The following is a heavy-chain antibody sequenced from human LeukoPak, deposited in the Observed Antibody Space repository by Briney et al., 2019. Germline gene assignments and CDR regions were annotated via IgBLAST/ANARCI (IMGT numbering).Heavy chain of an antibody. J-gene: IGHJ4*02. CDR3: ARATYYYDSSGYYYFDY. CDR2: IYYSGST. Sequence: PSETLSLTCAVYGGSFSGYYWSWIRQPPGKGLEWIGYIYYSGSTNYNPSLKSRVTISLDTSKNQFSLKLSSVTAADTAVYYCARATYYYDSSGYYYFDYWGQGTLVTVSS. CDR1: GGSFSGYY. D-gene: IGHD3-22*01. V-gene: IGHV4-59*01.